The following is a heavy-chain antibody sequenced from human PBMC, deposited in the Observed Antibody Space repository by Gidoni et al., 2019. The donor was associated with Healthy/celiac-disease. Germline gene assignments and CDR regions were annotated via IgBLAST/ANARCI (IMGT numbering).Heavy chain of an antibody. CDR2: IYHSGST. CDR1: GGSISSGGYS. Sequence: QLQLQESGSGLVKPSQTLSLTCAVSGGSISSGGYSWSWIRQPPGKGLEWIGYIYHSGSTYYNPSLKSRVTISVDRSKNQFSLKLSSVTAADTAVYYCAGQFDYGDPPQVGQLWGQGTLVTVSS. CDR3: AGQFDYGDPPQVGQL. J-gene: IGHJ4*02. V-gene: IGHV4-30-2*01. D-gene: IGHD4-17*01.